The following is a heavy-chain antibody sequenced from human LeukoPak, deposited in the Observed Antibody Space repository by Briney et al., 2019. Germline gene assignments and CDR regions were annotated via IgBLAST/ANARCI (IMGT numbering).Heavy chain of an antibody. CDR1: GGSISSGGYY. Sequence: SQTLSLTCTVSGGSISSGGYYWSWIRQHPGKGLEWIGYIYYSGSTYYNPSLKSRVTISVDTSKNQFSLKLSSVTAADTAVYYCARDVLSAETPYYGMDVWGQGTTVTVSS. CDR3: ARDVLSAETPYYGMDV. D-gene: IGHD4-23*01. V-gene: IGHV4-31*03. J-gene: IGHJ6*02. CDR2: IYYSGST.